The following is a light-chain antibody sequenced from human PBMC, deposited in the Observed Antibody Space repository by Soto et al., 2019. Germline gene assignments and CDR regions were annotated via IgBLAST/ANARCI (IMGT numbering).Light chain of an antibody. J-gene: IGLJ1*01. CDR2: DVS. Sequence: QTALTQPASLSGSPGQSITISCTATSSDVGGYNYVSWYQQHPGKAPKLMIYDVSNRPSGVSKRFSGSKSGNTASLTISGLRAEDEADYYCSSYTSSSTRVFGTGTKVTVL. V-gene: IGLV2-14*01. CDR3: SSYTSSSTRV. CDR1: SSDVGGYNY.